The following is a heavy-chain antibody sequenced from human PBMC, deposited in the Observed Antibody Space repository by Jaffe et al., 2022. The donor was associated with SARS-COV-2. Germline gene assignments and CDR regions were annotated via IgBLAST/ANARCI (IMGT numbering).Heavy chain of an antibody. CDR2: INHSGST. CDR1: GGSFSGYY. Sequence: QVQLQQWGAGLLKPSETLSLTCAVYGGSFSGYYWSWIRQPPGKGLEWIGEINHSGSTNYNPSLKSRVTISVDTSKNQFSLKLSSVTAADTAVYYCAFSRPYYGSGSYITWGQGTLVTVSS. J-gene: IGHJ5*02. D-gene: IGHD3-10*01. V-gene: IGHV4-34*01. CDR3: AFSRPYYGSGSYIT.